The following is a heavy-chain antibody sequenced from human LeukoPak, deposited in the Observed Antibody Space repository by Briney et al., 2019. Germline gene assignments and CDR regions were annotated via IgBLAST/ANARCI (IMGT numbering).Heavy chain of an antibody. CDR2: IYYSGST. CDR1: GGSISSYY. Sequence: SETLSLTCTVSGGSISSYYWSWIRQPPGKGLEWIGYIYYSGSTNYNPSLKSRVTISVDTSKNQFSLKLSSVTAADTAVYCCADGANFDYWGQGTLVTVSS. CDR3: ADGANFDY. J-gene: IGHJ4*02. V-gene: IGHV4-59*01.